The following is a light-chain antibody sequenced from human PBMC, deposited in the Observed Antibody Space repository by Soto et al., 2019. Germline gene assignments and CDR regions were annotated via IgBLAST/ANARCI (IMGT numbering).Light chain of an antibody. J-gene: IGKJ5*01. V-gene: IGKV3-15*01. CDR2: RAS. CDR1: QSVSTN. CDR3: QQYNKWPIT. Sequence: EIVMTQSPGTLSVCPGERATLSCRASQSVSTNLAWYQQKPGQAPRLLIYRASTRAAGLPDRFSGSGSETDFTLTISSLQSEDFAVYYCQQYNKWPITFGQGTRLEIK.